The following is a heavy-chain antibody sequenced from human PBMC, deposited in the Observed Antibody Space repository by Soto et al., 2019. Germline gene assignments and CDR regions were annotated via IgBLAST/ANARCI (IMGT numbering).Heavy chain of an antibody. J-gene: IGHJ6*02. Sequence: GGSLRLSCTASGFTFNSYGFNWVRQAPGKGLEWVAVIWYDGNTKYYADSVKGRFTISRDNLRSTVYLQMNSLTAEDTAVYYCARPLVAPVAGPYYYGMDVWGQGTTVTV. CDR3: ARPLVAPVAGPYYYGMDV. CDR2: IWYDGNTK. CDR1: GFTFNSYG. V-gene: IGHV3-33*01. D-gene: IGHD6-19*01.